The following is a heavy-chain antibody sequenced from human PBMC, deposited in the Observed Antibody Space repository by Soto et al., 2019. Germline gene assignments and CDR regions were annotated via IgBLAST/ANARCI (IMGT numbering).Heavy chain of an antibody. CDR3: ARDLTSRIAAAGTAYDY. D-gene: IGHD6-13*01. J-gene: IGHJ4*02. CDR1: GFTVSSNY. CDR2: IYSGGST. Sequence: EVQLVESGGGLVQPGGSLRLSCAASGFTVSSNYMSWVRQAQGKGLEWVSVIYSGGSTYYADSVKGRFTISRDNSKNTLYLQMNSLRAEDTAVYYCARDLTSRIAAAGTAYDYWGQGTLVTVSS. V-gene: IGHV3-66*01.